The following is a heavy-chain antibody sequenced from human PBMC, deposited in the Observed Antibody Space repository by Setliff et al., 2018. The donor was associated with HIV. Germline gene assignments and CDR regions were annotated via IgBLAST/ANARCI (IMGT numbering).Heavy chain of an antibody. D-gene: IGHD3-10*01. CDR1: GYTFTRDD. Sequence: GASVKVSCKASGYTFTRDDMTWVRQAPGQGPEWMAWMSTYNGNTKYAQKFQGRVTITADKSTSTAYLELSSLTYDDTAIYYCARAEFLGPESDFDIWGQGTMVTVSS. CDR2: MSTYNGNT. J-gene: IGHJ3*02. CDR3: ARAEFLGPESDFDI. V-gene: IGHV1-18*01.